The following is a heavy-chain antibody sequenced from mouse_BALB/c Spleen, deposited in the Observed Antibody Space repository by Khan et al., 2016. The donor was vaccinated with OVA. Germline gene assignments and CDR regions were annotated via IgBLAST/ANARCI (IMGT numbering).Heavy chain of an antibody. V-gene: IGHV1-7*01. Sequence: QVQLQQSGAELAKPGASVKMSCKASGYTFINYWILWVKQRPGQGLEWIGYINPSTGYTEYNQNFKDKVTLTADKSSSTASMQLSSLTSEDSAVYYCARRGLRWDFDYWGQGTTLTVSS. CDR2: INPSTGYT. J-gene: IGHJ2*01. CDR1: GYTFINYW. D-gene: IGHD1-1*01. CDR3: ARRGLRWDFDY.